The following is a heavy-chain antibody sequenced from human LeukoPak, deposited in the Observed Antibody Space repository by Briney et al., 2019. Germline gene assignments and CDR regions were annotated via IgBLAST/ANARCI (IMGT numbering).Heavy chain of an antibody. D-gene: IGHD5-12*01. Sequence: GGSLRLSCAASGFTFNNFAMTWVRQAPGEGLEWVSTLTGSGQHTYYADSVKGRFTISRENSENTLYLQMDSLRAEDTAIYYCAKDGRYSGYDFAEPWGQGTLVTVSS. V-gene: IGHV3-23*01. J-gene: IGHJ5*02. CDR2: LTGSGQHT. CDR3: AKDGRYSGYDFAEP. CDR1: GFTFNNFA.